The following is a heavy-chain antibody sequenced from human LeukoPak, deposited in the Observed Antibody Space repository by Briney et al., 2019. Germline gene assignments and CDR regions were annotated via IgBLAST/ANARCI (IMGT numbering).Heavy chain of an antibody. CDR3: ARALTYYYSSGSSNNWFDP. V-gene: IGHV3-11*01. CDR2: ISSSGSTI. CDR1: GFTFSDYY. J-gene: IGHJ5*02. D-gene: IGHD3-10*01. Sequence: GGSLRLSCAASGFTFSDYYMSWIRQAPGKGLEWVSYISSSGSTIYYADSVKGRFTISRDNAKNSLYLQMNSLRAEDTAVYYCARALTYYYSSGSSNNWFDPWGQGTRVTVSS.